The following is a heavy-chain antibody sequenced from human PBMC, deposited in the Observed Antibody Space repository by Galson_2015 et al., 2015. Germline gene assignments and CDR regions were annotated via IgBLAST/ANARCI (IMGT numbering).Heavy chain of an antibody. D-gene: IGHD2-8*01. Sequence: ADSVKGRFTISRDNAKNSLYLQMNSLRAEDTAVYYCARDRPCTNGVYYKRGYYYYGMDVWGQGTTVTVSS. J-gene: IGHJ6*02. V-gene: IGHV3-11*06. CDR3: ARDRPCTNGVYYKRGYYYYGMDV.